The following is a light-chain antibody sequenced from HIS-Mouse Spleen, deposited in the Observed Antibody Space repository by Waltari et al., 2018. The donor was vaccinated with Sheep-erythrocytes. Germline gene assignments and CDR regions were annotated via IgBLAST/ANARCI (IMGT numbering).Light chain of an antibody. J-gene: IGLJ3*02. Sequence: QSVLTQPPSVSAAPGQKVTISCSGSSSNIGNNYVSWYQQLPGTAPKLLIYDNKKRPSGSPERFSGSKSGTSATLGITGLQTGDEADYYCGTWDSSLSAGVFGGGTKLTVL. CDR1: SSNIGNNY. CDR3: GTWDSSLSAGV. CDR2: DNK. V-gene: IGLV1-51*01.